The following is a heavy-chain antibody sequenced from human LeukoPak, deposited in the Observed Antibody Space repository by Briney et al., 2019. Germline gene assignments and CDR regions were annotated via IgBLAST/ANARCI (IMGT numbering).Heavy chain of an antibody. D-gene: IGHD3-22*01. CDR1: GFTFSSYA. Sequence: PGESLKISCAASGFTFSSYAMSWVRQAPGKGLEWVSVISGSGGSTYYADSVKGRFTISRDNSKNTLYLQMNSLRAEDTAAYYCAKSYDSSGYPGFDYWGQGTLVTVSS. CDR3: AKSYDSSGYPGFDY. V-gene: IGHV3-23*01. J-gene: IGHJ4*02. CDR2: ISGSGGST.